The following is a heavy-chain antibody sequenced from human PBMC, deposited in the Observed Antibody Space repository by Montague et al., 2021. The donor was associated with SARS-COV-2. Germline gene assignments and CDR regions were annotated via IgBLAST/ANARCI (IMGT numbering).Heavy chain of an antibody. CDR3: ARGPPTHDVRVVVDATQAPYSGIDV. CDR1: GGSFSGFY. J-gene: IGHJ6*02. D-gene: IGHD2-8*02. V-gene: IGHV4-34*01. CDR2: MDHSGSP. Sequence: SETLSPTRAVYGGSFSGFYWTWIRQYPGKGQEWIGEMDHSGSPNYNPSLKSRITISLGTSKNQFSLKLRSVTAADTAVYYCARGPPTHDVRVVVDATQAPYSGIDVWGQGTTVTVSS.